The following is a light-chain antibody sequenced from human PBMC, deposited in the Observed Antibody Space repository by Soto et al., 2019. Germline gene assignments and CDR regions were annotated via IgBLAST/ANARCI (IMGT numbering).Light chain of an antibody. CDR2: DVS. CDR3: CSYVASNTFN. Sequence: QSALTQPRSVSGSPGQSVTISCTKTSSDFGGYNYVSWYQQHPGKAPKLIIYDVSDRPSGVPDRFSGSRSGNAASLTISGLQAEDEADYYCCSYVASNTFNFCGGTKLTVL. CDR1: SSDFGGYNY. V-gene: IGLV2-11*01. J-gene: IGLJ2*01.